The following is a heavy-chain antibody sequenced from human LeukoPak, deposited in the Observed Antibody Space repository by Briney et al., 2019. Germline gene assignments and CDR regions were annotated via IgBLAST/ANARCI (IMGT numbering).Heavy chain of an antibody. J-gene: IGHJ1*01. CDR3: AGGSGWLIHH. CDR2: IKQDGSET. D-gene: IGHD6-19*01. CDR1: GFTFSSYW. Sequence: PPGGSLRLSCAASGFTFSSYWMNWVRHPPGKGLGWVAGIKQDGSETLYVDSVRGRFTISRDNAQNSLYLQMNSLRTEDTAVYYRAGGSGWLIHHWGQGTLVAVSS. V-gene: IGHV3-7*01.